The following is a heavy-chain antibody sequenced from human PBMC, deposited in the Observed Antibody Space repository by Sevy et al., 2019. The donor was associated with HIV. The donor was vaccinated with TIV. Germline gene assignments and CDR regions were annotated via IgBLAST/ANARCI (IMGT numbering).Heavy chain of an antibody. D-gene: IGHD3-22*01. J-gene: IGHJ4*02. CDR1: GFTFDDYA. CDR2: ISWNSGSI. Sequence: GGSLRLSCPASGFTFDDYAMHWVRQAPGKGLEWVSGISWNSGSIGYADSVKGRFTISRDNAKNSLYLQMNSLRAEDTALYYCAKKGHVYYYDSSGMGFDYWGQGTLVTVSS. CDR3: AKKGHVYYYDSSGMGFDY. V-gene: IGHV3-9*01.